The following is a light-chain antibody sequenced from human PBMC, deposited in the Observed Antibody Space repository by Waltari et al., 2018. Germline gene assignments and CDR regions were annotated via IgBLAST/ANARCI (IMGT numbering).Light chain of an antibody. CDR2: EAS. J-gene: IGKJ1*01. V-gene: IGKV3-20*01. CDR3: QKYGTLPAT. CDR1: KSVRST. Sequence: DIWLTQSPGTLSVSPGARATLSCRASKSVRSTLAWYQQKPGQAPRLLIYEASNRATGVPDRFSGSGSGTDFSLTISRLEPEDFAVYYCQKYGTLPATFGQGTKVEIK.